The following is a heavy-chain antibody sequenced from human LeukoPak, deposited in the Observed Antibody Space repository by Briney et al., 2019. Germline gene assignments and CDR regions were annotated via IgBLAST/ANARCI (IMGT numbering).Heavy chain of an antibody. Sequence: GGSLRLSCAASGFTFSSYAMSWVRQAPGKGLEWVSAISGSGGSTYYADSVKGRFTISRDNSKNTLYLHVNSLKTEDTAIYYCSTVDGSTGPHFDHWGLGTLVTVSS. J-gene: IGHJ4*02. V-gene: IGHV3-23*01. CDR1: GFTFSSYA. CDR3: STVDGSTGPHFDH. D-gene: IGHD3-22*01. CDR2: ISGSGGST.